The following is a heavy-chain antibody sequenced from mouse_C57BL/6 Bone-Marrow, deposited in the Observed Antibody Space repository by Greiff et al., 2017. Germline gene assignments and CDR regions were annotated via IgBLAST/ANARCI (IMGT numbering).Heavy chain of an antibody. CDR2: IYPRSGNT. D-gene: IGHD2-2*01. V-gene: IGHV1-81*01. CDR3: ARCGYHGGFAY. CDR1: GYTFTSYG. J-gene: IGHJ3*01. Sequence: QVQLQQSGAELARPGASVKLSCKASGYTFTSYGISWVKQRTGQGLEWIGEIYPRSGNTYYNEKFKGKATLTADNSSSTAYMELRSLQSEDSAVYFCARCGYHGGFAYWGQGTLVTVSA.